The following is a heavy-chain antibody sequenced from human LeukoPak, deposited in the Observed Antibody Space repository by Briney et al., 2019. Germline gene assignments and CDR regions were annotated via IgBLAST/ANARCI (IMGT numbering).Heavy chain of an antibody. CDR1: GFTFSIYA. J-gene: IGHJ4*02. CDR2: ISYDGTNK. CDR3: AKDHRFAIAAAGQFDY. Sequence: PGGSLRLSCAASGFTFSIYAMYWVRQAPGKGLEWVAVISYDGTNKYYADSVKGRFTISRDNSKNTLYLQMNSLRAEDTAVYYCAKDHRFAIAAAGQFDYWGQGTLVTVPS. V-gene: IGHV3-30-3*01. D-gene: IGHD6-13*01.